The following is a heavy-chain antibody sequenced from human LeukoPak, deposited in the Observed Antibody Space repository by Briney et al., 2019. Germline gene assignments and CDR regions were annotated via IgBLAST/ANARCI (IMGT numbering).Heavy chain of an antibody. V-gene: IGHV4-59*01. J-gene: IGHJ4*02. D-gene: IGHD3-10*01. Sequence: SETLSLTCTVSGGSISSYYWSWIRQPPGKGLEWIGYIYYSGSTNYNPSLKSRVTISVDTSKSQFSLKLSSVTAADTAVYYCARSRGRVVRGVILGYFDYWGQGTLVTVSS. CDR2: IYYSGST. CDR1: GGSISSYY. CDR3: ARSRGRVVRGVILGYFDY.